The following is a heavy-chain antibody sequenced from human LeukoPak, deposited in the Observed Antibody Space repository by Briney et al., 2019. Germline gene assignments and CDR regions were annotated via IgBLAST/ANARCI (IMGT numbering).Heavy chain of an antibody. CDR2: IKRDGSEK. D-gene: IGHD3-16*02. CDR1: GFTFSSYW. V-gene: IGHV3-7*01. CDR3: ARENYDYVWGSYRPNYFDY. J-gene: IGHJ4*02. Sequence: GGSLRLSCAASGFTFSSYWMSWVRQAPGKGLEWVANIKRDGSEKYYVDSVKGRFTISRDNAKNSLYLQMNSLRAEDTAVYYCARENYDYVWGSYRPNYFDYWGQGTLVTVSS.